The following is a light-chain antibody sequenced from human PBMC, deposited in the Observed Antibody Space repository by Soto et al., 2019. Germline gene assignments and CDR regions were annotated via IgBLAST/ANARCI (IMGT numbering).Light chain of an antibody. Sequence: EIVMTQSPATLSVSPGERATLSCRASQSVSSKLAWYQQKPGQSPRLLIYGASTRATGIPARFSGSGSGTEFTLTSSSLQSEDVAVYYCQQYNSWPLVFGGGTKVEIK. CDR3: QQYNSWPLV. J-gene: IGKJ4*01. CDR1: QSVSSK. V-gene: IGKV3-15*01. CDR2: GAS.